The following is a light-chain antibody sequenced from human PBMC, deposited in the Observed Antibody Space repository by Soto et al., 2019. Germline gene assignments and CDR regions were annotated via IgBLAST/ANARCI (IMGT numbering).Light chain of an antibody. CDR1: QGISSY. Sequence: RLTKYKYFLSASVGDRVTITCRASQGISSYLAWYQQKPGKAPKLLIYAASTLQSGVPSRFSGSGSGTEFTLTISSLQPEDFATYYCQQLTRYLQIPFGEGT. J-gene: IGKJ5*01. CDR3: QQLTRYLQIP. CDR2: AAS. V-gene: IGKV1-9*01.